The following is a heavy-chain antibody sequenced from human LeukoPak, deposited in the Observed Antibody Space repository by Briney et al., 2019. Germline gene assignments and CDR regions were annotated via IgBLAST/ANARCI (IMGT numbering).Heavy chain of an antibody. CDR1: GFTFSSYS. V-gene: IGHV3-21*01. J-gene: IGHJ4*02. D-gene: IGHD4-17*01. Sequence: GGSLRLSCVGSGFTFSSYSMTWVRQTPGMGLEWVASISSSSSYIFYAESVKGRFTISRDDAKNSVYLQMKSLRDEDVGVYYCARETTVTTFWEYWSQGTLVTVSS. CDR2: ISSSSSYI. CDR3: ARETTVTTFWEY.